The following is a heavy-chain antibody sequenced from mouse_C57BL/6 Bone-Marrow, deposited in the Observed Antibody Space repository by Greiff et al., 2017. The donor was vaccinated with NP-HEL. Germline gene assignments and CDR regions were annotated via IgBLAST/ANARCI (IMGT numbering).Heavy chain of an antibody. CDR3: ALNYYGSSTYD. V-gene: IGHV1-50*01. Sequence: QVQLQQPGAELVKPGASVKLSCKASGYTFTSYWMQWVKQRPGQGLEWIGEIDPSDSYTNYNQTFKGKATLTVDTSSSTAYMQLSSLTSEDSAVYYCALNYYGSSTYDWGQGTTLTVSS. CDR2: IDPSDSYT. J-gene: IGHJ2*01. CDR1: GYTFTSYW. D-gene: IGHD1-1*01.